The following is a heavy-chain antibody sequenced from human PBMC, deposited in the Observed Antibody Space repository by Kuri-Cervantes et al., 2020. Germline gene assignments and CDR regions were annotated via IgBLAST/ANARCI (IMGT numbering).Heavy chain of an antibody. CDR1: GHTFTGYY. Sequence: ASVKVSCKASGHTFTGYYIHLVRQAPGQGLEWMGWINPNSGGTNYAQKFQGRVTITTDESTSTAYMELSSLRSEDTAVYYCARGRDSTVTTGYYYYMDVWGKGTTVTVSS. D-gene: IGHD4-17*01. CDR2: INPNSGGT. V-gene: IGHV1-2*02. CDR3: ARGRDSTVTTGYYYYMDV. J-gene: IGHJ6*03.